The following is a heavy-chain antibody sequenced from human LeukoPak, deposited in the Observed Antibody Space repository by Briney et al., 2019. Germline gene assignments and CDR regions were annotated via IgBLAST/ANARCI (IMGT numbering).Heavy chain of an antibody. V-gene: IGHV3-23*01. CDR1: GFTFSSYA. Sequence: GGSLRLSCSASGFTFSSYAMSWVRQPPGKGLEWVSGIRDSGGSTYYADSVNGRFTISRDNSDNTLYLRMNSLRAEDTAVYYCAKDQARRQLGYYYYMDVWGKGTTVTVSS. D-gene: IGHD6-13*01. CDR2: IRDSGGST. CDR3: AKDQARRQLGYYYYMDV. J-gene: IGHJ6*03.